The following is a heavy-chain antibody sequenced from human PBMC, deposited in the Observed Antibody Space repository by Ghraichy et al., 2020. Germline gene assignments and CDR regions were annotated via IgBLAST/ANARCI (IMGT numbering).Heavy chain of an antibody. CDR2: IYSGGRT. CDR3: ARGKSSGTYDY. Sequence: GGSLRLSCAASGFTVSSNYMSWVRQAPGKGLEWVSVIYSGGRTYYADSVKGRFTISRDNSKNTLYLQINSLRAEDTAVYYCARGKSSGTYDYWGQGILVTVSS. V-gene: IGHV3-53*01. CDR1: GFTVSSNY. J-gene: IGHJ4*02. D-gene: IGHD1-26*01.